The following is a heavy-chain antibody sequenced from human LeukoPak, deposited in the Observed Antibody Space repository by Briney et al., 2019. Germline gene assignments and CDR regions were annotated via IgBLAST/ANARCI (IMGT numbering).Heavy chain of an antibody. D-gene: IGHD4-23*01. CDR1: GFNFNYYA. Sequence: GGSLRLSCAASGFNFNYYAMSWTRQAPGKRLEWVSTIGDSGSGGSYADSVRGRFTISRDNSKNMVYLQMHSLRVDDSAVYYCSRFKYGGNSGYHLDYWGQGTLVTVSS. CDR3: SRFKYGGNSGYHLDY. J-gene: IGHJ4*02. CDR2: IGDSGSGG. V-gene: IGHV3-23*01.